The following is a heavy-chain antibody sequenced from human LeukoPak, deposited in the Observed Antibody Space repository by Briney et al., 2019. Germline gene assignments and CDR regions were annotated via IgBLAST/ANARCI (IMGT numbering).Heavy chain of an antibody. CDR2: ICHSGST. CDR1: GGSIISGTYS. D-gene: IGHD2-2*01. J-gene: IGHJ5*02. CDR3: ARAPYCSSTSCYPSWFDP. V-gene: IGHV4-30-2*01. Sequence: SETLSLTCAVSGGSIISGTYSWSWIRQPPGKGLEWIGYICHSGSTYYNPSLKSRVTISVDESKNQFSLKLSSVTAADTAVYYCARAPYCSSTSCYPSWFDPWGRGTLVTVSS.